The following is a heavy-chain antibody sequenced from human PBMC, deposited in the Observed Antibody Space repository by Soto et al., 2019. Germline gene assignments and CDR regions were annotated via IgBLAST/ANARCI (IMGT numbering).Heavy chain of an antibody. J-gene: IGHJ4*02. D-gene: IGHD1-26*01. Sequence: SETLCLTCAVSGYFISTGYYCAWIRQSSGKGLEWIGSTHYSGTTYYNTSLKSRVTISVDTSKNQFSLKLTSVTAADTAVYFCARGYSENYFGLWGKGTLGTASS. CDR1: GYFISTGYY. CDR3: ARGYSENYFGL. V-gene: IGHV4-38-2*01. CDR2: THYSGTT.